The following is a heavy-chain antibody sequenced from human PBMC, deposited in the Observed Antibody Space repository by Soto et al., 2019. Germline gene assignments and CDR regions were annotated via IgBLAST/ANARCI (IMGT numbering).Heavy chain of an antibody. D-gene: IGHD5-18*01. CDR3: AKEGSSYGYGGAFDI. CDR1: GFPFSNYS. Sequence: GGSLRLSCAASGFPFSNYSMSWVRQAPGKGLEWVSAISGSGGSTYYADSVKGRFTISRDNSKNTLYLQMNSLRAEDTAVYYCAKEGSSYGYGGAFDIWGQGTMVTVSS. J-gene: IGHJ3*02. V-gene: IGHV3-23*01. CDR2: ISGSGGST.